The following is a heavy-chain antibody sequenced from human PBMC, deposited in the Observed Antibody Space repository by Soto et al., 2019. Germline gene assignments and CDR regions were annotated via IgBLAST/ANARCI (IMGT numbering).Heavy chain of an antibody. V-gene: IGHV1-18*01. CDR2: INVYNGNT. D-gene: IGHD3-10*01. Sequence: QVQLVQSGAEVKKPGASVKVSCKASGYTFTSYGISWVRQAPGKGLEWVGWINVYNGNTNYAQKLQCRVTINTDTTTSTDYLELKTMRSDDTAVYFCARDTSRGEYDYWGQGTLVTVYS. J-gene: IGHJ4*02. CDR1: GYTFTSYG. CDR3: ARDTSRGEYDY.